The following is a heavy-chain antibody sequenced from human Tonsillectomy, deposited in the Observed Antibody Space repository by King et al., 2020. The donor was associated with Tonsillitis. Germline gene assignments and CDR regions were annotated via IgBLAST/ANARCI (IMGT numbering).Heavy chain of an antibody. V-gene: IGHV3-9*01. CDR1: GFTFDDYA. J-gene: IGHJ4*02. CDR2: ISWNSGSI. CDR3: AKDIGATVVSIDY. D-gene: IGHD4-23*01. Sequence: QLVQSGGGLVQPGRSLRLSCAASGFTFDDYAMHWVRQAPGKGLEWVSGISWNSGSIGYADSVKGRFTISRDNAKNSLYLQMNSLRAEDTALYYCAKDIGATVVSIDYWGQGTLVTVSS.